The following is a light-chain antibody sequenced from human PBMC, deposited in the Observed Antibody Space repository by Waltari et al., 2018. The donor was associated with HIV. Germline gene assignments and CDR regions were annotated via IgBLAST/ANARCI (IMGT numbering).Light chain of an antibody. CDR1: QSINNF. CDR2: GAS. V-gene: IGKV1-39*01. CDR3: QQSYTTRWT. Sequence: DIQMTQSPSSLSASVGDRVTITCRASQSINNFLNWYQHKPGKAPKLLIYGASRLHSGVPSRFSGSGSGTDVTLTVHSLQPEDFATYYCQQSYTTRWTFGLGTKVEMK. J-gene: IGKJ1*01.